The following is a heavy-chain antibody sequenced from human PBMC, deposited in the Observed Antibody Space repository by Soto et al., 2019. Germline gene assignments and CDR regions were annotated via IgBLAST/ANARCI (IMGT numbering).Heavy chain of an antibody. CDR2: ISSGSSTI. J-gene: IGHJ6*03. V-gene: IGHV3-48*01. CDR1: GFTFSSYS. D-gene: IGHD3-3*01. CDR3: TRSGYMDV. Sequence: GGSLGLSCAASGFTFSSYSMNWVRQAPGKGLEWVSYISSGSSTIYYADSVKGRFTISRDNAKNSLYLQMDSLRAEDTAVYYATRSGYMDVWGTGTTVTVSS.